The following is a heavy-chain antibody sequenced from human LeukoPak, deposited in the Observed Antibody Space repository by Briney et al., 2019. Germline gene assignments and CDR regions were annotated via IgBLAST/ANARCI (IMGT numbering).Heavy chain of an antibody. CDR1: GGSISSDY. J-gene: IGHJ6*02. CDR2: IYYSGST. V-gene: IGHV4-59*08. Sequence: SETLSLTCTVSGGSISSDYWSWIRQPPGKGLEWIGYIYYSGSTNYNPSLKSRVTISVDTSKNQFSLKLSSVTAADTAVYYCARHQNRYGSGSYTLYYYYGMDVWGQGTTVTVSS. CDR3: ARHQNRYGSGSYTLYYYYGMDV. D-gene: IGHD3-10*01.